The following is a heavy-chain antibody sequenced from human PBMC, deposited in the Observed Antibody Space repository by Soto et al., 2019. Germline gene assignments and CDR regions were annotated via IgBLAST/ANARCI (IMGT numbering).Heavy chain of an antibody. V-gene: IGHV4-39*01. CDR3: ASQRWLQLGGNYYYYYGMDV. CDR1: CDSISSSSHY. Sequence: SVTLSLTCTVSCDSISSSSHYWGWIRQPPGKGLEWIGSIYYSGSTYYTPSLKSRVTISVDTSKNQFSLKLSSVTAADTAVYYCASQRWLQLGGNYYYYYGMDVWGQGTTVT. CDR2: IYYSGST. D-gene: IGHD5-12*01. J-gene: IGHJ6*02.